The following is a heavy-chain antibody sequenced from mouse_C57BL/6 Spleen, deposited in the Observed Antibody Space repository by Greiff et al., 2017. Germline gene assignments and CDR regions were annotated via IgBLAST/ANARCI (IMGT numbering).Heavy chain of an antibody. CDR2: LNPNYGTT. CDR1: GYSFTDYN. V-gene: IGHV1-39*01. Sequence: VQLKQSGPELVKPGASVKISCKASGYSFTDYNMNWVKQSNGKSLEWIGVLNPNYGTTSYNQKFKGKATLTVDHSSSTAYMQLNRRTSEDSAVYDCARSAIYYGNYVDYWGQGTTLTVSS. D-gene: IGHD2-1*01. J-gene: IGHJ2*01. CDR3: ARSAIYYGNYVDY.